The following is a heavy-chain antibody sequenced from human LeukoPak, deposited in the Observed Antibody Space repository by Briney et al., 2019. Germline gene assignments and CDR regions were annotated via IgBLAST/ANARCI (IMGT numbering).Heavy chain of an antibody. CDR1: GFTFSSYG. CDR2: ISYDGSNK. D-gene: IGHD2-15*01. J-gene: IGHJ3*02. CDR3: ANLVVAVPAALGYCSGGSCLKAFDI. V-gene: IGHV3-30*18. Sequence: GGSLRLSCAASGFTFSSYGMHWVRQAPGKGLEWVAVISYDGSNKYYADSVKGRFTISRDNSKNTLYLQVNSLRAEDTAVYYCANLVVAVPAALGYCSGGSCLKAFDIWGQGTMVTVSS.